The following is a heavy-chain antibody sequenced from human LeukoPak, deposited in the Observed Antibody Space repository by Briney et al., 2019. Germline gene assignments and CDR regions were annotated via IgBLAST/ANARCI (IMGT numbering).Heavy chain of an antibody. J-gene: IGHJ6*03. CDR2: IYTSGST. Sequence: PSGTPSLTCTVSGGSISSYNWSWIRQPAGKGLEWVGRIYTSGSTNYNPSLKSRVTMSVDTSKNQFSLNLRSLPAAGTAVYYCARDPLTAARGNYYYMDVWGKGTTVTVSS. CDR1: GGSISSYN. V-gene: IGHV4-4*07. D-gene: IGHD6-6*01. CDR3: ARDPLTAARGNYYYMDV.